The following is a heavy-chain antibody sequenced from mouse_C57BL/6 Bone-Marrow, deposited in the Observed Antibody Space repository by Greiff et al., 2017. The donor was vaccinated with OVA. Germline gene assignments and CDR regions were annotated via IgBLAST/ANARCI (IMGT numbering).Heavy chain of an antibody. CDR3: ARRGSSYDYFDY. CDR2: IRNKANGYTT. V-gene: IGHV7-3*01. J-gene: IGHJ2*01. CDR1: GFTFTDYY. D-gene: IGHD1-1*01. Sequence: EVQRVESGGGLVQPGGSLSLSCAASGFTFTDYYMSWVRQPPGKALEWLGFIRNKANGYTTEYSASVKGRFTISRDNSQSILYLQMNALRAEDSATYYCARRGSSYDYFDYWGQGTTLTVSS.